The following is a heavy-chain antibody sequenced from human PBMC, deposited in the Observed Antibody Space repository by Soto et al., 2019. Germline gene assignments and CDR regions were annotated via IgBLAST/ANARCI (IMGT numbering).Heavy chain of an antibody. J-gene: IGHJ5*02. CDR2: ISYDGSNK. V-gene: IGHV3-30*18. CDR1: GFTFSSYG. D-gene: IGHD6-13*01. Sequence: PGGSLRLSCAASGFTFSSYGMHWVRQAPGKGLEWVAVISYDGSNKYYADSVKGRFSISRDNSKNTLYLQMNSLRAEDTAVYYCAKDFAAAGSPWGQGTLVTVSS. CDR3: AKDFAAAGSP.